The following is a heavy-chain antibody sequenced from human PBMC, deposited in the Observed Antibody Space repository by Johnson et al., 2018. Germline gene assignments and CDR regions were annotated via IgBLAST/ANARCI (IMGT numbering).Heavy chain of an antibody. CDR2: LRRRVYGGTT. V-gene: IGHV3-49*03. CDR3: TRIAEKPMAQGYYYYVDV. D-gene: IGHD1-14*01. J-gene: IGHJ6*03. CDR1: GFTFGENP. Sequence: VQLVQSGGGLVQPGGSLRVSCTASGFTFGENPMSWFRQAPGKGLALVGFLRRRVYGGTTDSASAVNCGFTISREDSKSIVYLQMSSLKTEDTAVYYCTRIAEKPMAQGYYYYVDVWGQGTTVTVSS.